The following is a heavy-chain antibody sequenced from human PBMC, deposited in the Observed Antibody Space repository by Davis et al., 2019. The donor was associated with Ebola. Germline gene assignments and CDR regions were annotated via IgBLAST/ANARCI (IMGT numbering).Heavy chain of an antibody. CDR3: AIRLADYDF. Sequence: SVKVSCKASVGTFSNFVISWVRQAPGQGLEWMGGIIPIFGSANYAQNFLGRLTITADGSTSTAYMELSRLRSDDSAVYYCAIRLADYDFWGQGTLLTVSS. J-gene: IGHJ4*02. D-gene: IGHD3-9*01. CDR2: IIPIFGSA. V-gene: IGHV1-69*13. CDR1: VGTFSNFV.